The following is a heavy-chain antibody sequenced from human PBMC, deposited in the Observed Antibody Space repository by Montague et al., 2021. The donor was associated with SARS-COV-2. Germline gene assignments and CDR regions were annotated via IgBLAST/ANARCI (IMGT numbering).Heavy chain of an antibody. CDR1: GSSVRSYF. CDR3: ARQRRYQLPITIFGVVMSDAFDI. J-gene: IGHJ3*02. D-gene: IGHD3-3*01. V-gene: IGHV4-59*08. Sequence: SETLSLTCIVSGSSVRSYFWSWIRQPPGKGLEWIGNIYDSGSTNXNPSLKSRVTISVDTSKNQFSLKLSSVTAADTAVYYCARQRRYQLPITIFGVVMSDAFDIWGQGTMVTVSS. CDR2: IYDSGST.